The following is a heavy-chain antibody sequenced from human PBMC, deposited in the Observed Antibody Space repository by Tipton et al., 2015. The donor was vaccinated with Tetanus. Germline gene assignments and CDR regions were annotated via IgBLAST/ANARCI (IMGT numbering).Heavy chain of an antibody. J-gene: IGHJ4*02. Sequence: TLSLTCAVYGGSLSHYYWSWIRQPPGKGLEWIGEINHSGSTNYNPSLKSRVIISIDTSKNQFSLKLSSVTAADTAVYYCARNTVAGTVTFDYWGQGTLVTVSS. CDR2: INHSGST. V-gene: IGHV4-34*01. CDR3: ARNTVAGTVTFDY. CDR1: GGSLSHYY. D-gene: IGHD6-19*01.